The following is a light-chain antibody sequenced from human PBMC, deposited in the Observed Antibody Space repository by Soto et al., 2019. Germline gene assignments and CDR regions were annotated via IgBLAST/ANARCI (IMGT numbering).Light chain of an antibody. V-gene: IGKV3-20*01. Sequence: EIVLTQSPGTLSLSPGERATLSCRASQSITRSLLAWYQQKRGQAPRLIIYGAASRATGIPERFSGRASGTDLTCTISRLDLEDFALYYGHKYGVTPWTAGLGTKVDIK. CDR3: HKYGVTPWT. J-gene: IGKJ1*01. CDR1: QSITRSL. CDR2: GAA.